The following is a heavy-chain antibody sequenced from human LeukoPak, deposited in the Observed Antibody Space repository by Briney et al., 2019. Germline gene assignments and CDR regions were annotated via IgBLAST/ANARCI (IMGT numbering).Heavy chain of an antibody. CDR2: INHSGST. V-gene: IGHV4-34*01. CDR3: ARDPLSDSPIDY. Sequence: SETLSLTCAVYGGSFSGYYWSWIRQPPGKGLEWIGEINHSGSTNYNPSLKSRVTISVDTSKNQFSLKLSSVTAADTAVYYCARDPLSDSPIDYWGQGTLVTVSS. D-gene: IGHD3-3*01. CDR1: GGSFSGYY. J-gene: IGHJ4*02.